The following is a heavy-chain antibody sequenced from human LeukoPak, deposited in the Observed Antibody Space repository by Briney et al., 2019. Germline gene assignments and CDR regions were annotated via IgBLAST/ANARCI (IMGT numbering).Heavy chain of an antibody. CDR3: AKEAYPYDSSGYYYRYFDY. Sequence: PGGSLRLSCAASGFTFNAFWMSWVRQSPETGLEFVANINQDGTLKSLLESMKGRITISRDNSRNSVYLQLNNLRAEDTAVYYCAKEAYPYDSSGYYYRYFDYWGQGTLVTVSS. CDR1: GFTFNAFW. J-gene: IGHJ4*02. D-gene: IGHD3-22*01. CDR2: INQDGTLK. V-gene: IGHV3-7*01.